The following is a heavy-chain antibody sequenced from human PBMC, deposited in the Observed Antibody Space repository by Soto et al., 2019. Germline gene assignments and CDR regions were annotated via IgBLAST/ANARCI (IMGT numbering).Heavy chain of an antibody. Sequence: SETLSLTCTVSGGSFSSGSYYWSWIRQPPGKGLEWIGYIYYSGSTNYNPSLKSRVTISVDTSKNQFSLKLSSVTAADTAVYYWASNQSLGKVFDYCGQRTLVTVSS. V-gene: IGHV4-61*01. CDR1: GGSFSSGSYY. CDR2: IYYSGST. D-gene: IGHD3-16*01. J-gene: IGHJ4*02. CDR3: ASNQSLGKVFDY.